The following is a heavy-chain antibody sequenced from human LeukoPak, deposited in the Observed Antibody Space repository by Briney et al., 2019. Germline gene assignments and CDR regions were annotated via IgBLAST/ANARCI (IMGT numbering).Heavy chain of an antibody. CDR1: GGSISSYY. Sequence: PSETLSLTCTVSGGSISSYYWSWIRQPPGKGLEWIGYIYYSGSTNYNPSLKSRVTISVDTSKNQFSLKLSSVTAADTAVYYCARVSGSYFSYYFDYWAQGTLVTVSS. D-gene: IGHD1-26*01. J-gene: IGHJ4*02. CDR3: ARVSGSYFSYYFDY. CDR2: IYYSGST. V-gene: IGHV4-59*01.